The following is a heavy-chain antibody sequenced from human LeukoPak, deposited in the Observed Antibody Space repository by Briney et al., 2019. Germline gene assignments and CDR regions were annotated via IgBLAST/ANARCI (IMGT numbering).Heavy chain of an antibody. D-gene: IGHD1-26*01. Sequence: GASVKVSCKTSGYTFSRYGFSWVRQAPGQGLEWIGWIGVFNGNRNYAKSVQGRITLTAGTSTNTTYMELRSLTSDDTAVYFCGRDWDWHVQFWGQGTLITVSS. V-gene: IGHV1-18*01. CDR1: GYTFSRYG. CDR3: GRDWDWHVQF. CDR2: IGVFNGNR. J-gene: IGHJ4*02.